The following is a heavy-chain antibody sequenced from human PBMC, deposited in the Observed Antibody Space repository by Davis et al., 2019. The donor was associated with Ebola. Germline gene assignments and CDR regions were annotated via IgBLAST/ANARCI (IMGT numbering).Heavy chain of an antibody. CDR2: IYYNGDA. CDR3: ARGIYESIGYYRPEWYFDL. D-gene: IGHD3-22*01. V-gene: IGHV4-59*01. CDR1: GGSISTYY. Sequence: SETLSLTCTVSGGSISTYYWSWIRQPPGRGLEYIGYIYYNGDADYNPSLNSRVTISVDTSENQFSLKLSSVTAADTAVYYCARGIYESIGYYRPEWYFDLWGRGTLVTVSS. J-gene: IGHJ2*01.